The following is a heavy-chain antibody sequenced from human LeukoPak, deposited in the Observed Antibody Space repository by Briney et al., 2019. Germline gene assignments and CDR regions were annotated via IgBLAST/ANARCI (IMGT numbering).Heavy chain of an antibody. Sequence: SETLSLTCAVSGGSISSSNWWNWVRQSPGKGLEWIGEINHSGSTNYNPSLKSRVTISVDTSKNQFSLKLSSVTAADTAVYYCARRRRGIAVVSGRPFDYWGQGTLVTVSS. V-gene: IGHV4-4*02. D-gene: IGHD6-19*01. CDR3: ARRRRGIAVVSGRPFDY. CDR1: GGSISSSNW. CDR2: INHSGST. J-gene: IGHJ4*02.